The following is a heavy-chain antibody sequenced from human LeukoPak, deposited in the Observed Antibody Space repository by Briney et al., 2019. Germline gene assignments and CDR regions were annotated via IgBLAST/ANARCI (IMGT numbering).Heavy chain of an antibody. D-gene: IGHD3-22*01. Sequence: ASVKVSCKASGYTFTSYGISWVRQAPGQGLEWMGWISAYNGNTNYAQKLQGRVTMTTDTSTSTAYMELRSLRSDDTAVYYCARDDYYDSSGYSLAMEDAFDIWGQGTMVTVSS. CDR1: GYTFTSYG. V-gene: IGHV1-18*01. CDR3: ARDDYYDSSGYSLAMEDAFDI. J-gene: IGHJ3*02. CDR2: ISAYNGNT.